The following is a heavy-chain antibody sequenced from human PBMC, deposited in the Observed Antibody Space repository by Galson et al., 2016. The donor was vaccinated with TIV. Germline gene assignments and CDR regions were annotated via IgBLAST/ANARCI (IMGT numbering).Heavy chain of an antibody. Sequence: SVKVSCKASGYTFTNYAMHWVRQAPGQRLEWMGWINVGNGTKKYSQKFKGRVTVTRDTSASTAYMELSSLRSEDTAVYYCARGFRNIVGASHFDDWGQGTLVTVSS. D-gene: IGHD1-26*01. CDR1: GYTFTNYA. V-gene: IGHV1-3*01. CDR2: INVGNGTK. CDR3: ARGFRNIVGASHFDD. J-gene: IGHJ4*02.